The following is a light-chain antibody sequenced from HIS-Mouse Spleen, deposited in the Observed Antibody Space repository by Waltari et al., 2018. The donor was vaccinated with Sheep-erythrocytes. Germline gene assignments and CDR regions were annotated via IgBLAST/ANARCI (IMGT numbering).Light chain of an antibody. J-gene: IGLJ2*01. V-gene: IGLV3-1*01. CDR2: QVS. Sequence: SYALTQPPSVSVSPGQTASITCSGYKLGDKYACWYQQKPGQSPVLVTYQVSKRPSGIPERFSGSNSGNTATLTISGTQAMDEADYYCQAWDSSHVVFGGGTKLTVL. CDR3: QAWDSSHVV. CDR1: KLGDKY.